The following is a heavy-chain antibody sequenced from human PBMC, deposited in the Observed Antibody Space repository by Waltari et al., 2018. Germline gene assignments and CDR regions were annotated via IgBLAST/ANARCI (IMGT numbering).Heavy chain of an antibody. D-gene: IGHD1-26*01. CDR2: MNPNIGGT. CDR1: VYVFTGHS. Sequence: QAQLVQSGAAVKQPGASVKVSCKASVYVFTGHSRHWVRQAPGQGLEWLGWMNPNIGGTNYAQKFQGRVTLTRDTSINTAYMELSSLRSDDTAVYYCATYLRSSGSYSLIYWGQGTLVAVSS. CDR3: ATYLRSSGSYSLIY. V-gene: IGHV1-2*02. J-gene: IGHJ4*02.